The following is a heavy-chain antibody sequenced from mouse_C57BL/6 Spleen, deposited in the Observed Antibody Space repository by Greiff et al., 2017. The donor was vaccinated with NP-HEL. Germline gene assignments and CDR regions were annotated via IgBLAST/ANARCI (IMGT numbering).Heavy chain of an antibody. Sequence: QVQLQQSGPELVKPGASVKISCKASGYAFSSSWMNWVKQRPGKGLEWIGRIYPGDGDTNYNGKFKGKATLTADKSSSTAYMQLSSLTSEDSAVYFCYGNYVDYYAMDYWGQGTSVTVS. CDR1: GYAFSSSW. CDR2: IYPGDGDT. D-gene: IGHD2-1*01. CDR3: YGNYVDYYAMDY. J-gene: IGHJ4*01. V-gene: IGHV1-82*01.